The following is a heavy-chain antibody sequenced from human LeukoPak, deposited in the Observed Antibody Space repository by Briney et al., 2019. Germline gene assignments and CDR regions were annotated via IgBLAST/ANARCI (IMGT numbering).Heavy chain of an antibody. V-gene: IGHV3-7*01. J-gene: IGHJ3*02. CDR2: IKQGGSEE. D-gene: IGHD3-9*01. CDR1: GFTFSSYW. CDR3: ARDLRYFDWLPDAFDI. Sequence: GGSLRLSCAASGFTFSSYWMSWVRQAPGKGLEWVANIKQGGSEEYYVDSAKGRFTISRDNAKNSLYLQMNSLRAEDTAVYYCARDLRYFDWLPDAFDIWGQGTMVTVSS.